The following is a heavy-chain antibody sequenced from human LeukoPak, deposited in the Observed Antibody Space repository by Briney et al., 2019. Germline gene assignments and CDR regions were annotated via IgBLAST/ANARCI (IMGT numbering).Heavy chain of an antibody. V-gene: IGHV3-30*02. CDR1: GFTFSSYG. Sequence: PGGSLRLSCAASGFTFSSYGMHWVRQAPGKGLEWVAFIRYDGSNKYYADSVKGRFTISRDNSKNTLYLQMNSLRADDTAVYYCAKGGGSGSYYHWFDPWGQGTLVTVSS. D-gene: IGHD3-10*01. J-gene: IGHJ5*02. CDR3: AKGGGSGSYYHWFDP. CDR2: IRYDGSNK.